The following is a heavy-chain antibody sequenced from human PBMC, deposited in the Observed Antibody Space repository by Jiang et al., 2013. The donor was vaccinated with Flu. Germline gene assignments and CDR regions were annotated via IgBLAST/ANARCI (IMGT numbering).Heavy chain of an antibody. J-gene: IGHJ4*02. Sequence: WYYDYAVSVKSRLIFNPDTSKNQISLQLKSVTPEDTAVYYCARVEDSSGWFDFWGQGTLVTVSS. CDR3: ARVEDSSGWFDF. V-gene: IGHV6-1*01. D-gene: IGHD6-19*01. CDR2: WYY.